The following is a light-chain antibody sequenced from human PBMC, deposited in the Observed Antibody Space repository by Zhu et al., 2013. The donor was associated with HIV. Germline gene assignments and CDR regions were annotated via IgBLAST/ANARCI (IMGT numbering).Light chain of an antibody. V-gene: IGKV3-20*01. CDR3: QQYGGSPPGCS. CDR1: ESLSSNY. J-gene: IGKJ2*04. Sequence: EIVLTQSPGTLSLSPGERATLSCRASESLSSNYLAWYQQKPGQAPRLLIYGASSRATDIPDRFSGGGSGTDFTLTINRLEPEDFAVYYCQQYGGSPPGCSFGQGTKLEIK. CDR2: GAS.